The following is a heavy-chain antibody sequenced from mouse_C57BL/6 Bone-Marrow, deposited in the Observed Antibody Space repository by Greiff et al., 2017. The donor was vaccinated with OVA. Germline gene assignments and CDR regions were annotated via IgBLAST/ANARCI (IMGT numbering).Heavy chain of an antibody. CDR3: ARDGYYVSYYAMDY. CDR1: GYTFTDYY. Sequence: VQLQQSGAELVRPGASVKLSCKASGYTFTDYYINWVKQRPGQGLEWIARIYPGSGNTYYNEKFKGKATLTAEKSSSTAYMQLSSLTSEDSAVYFCARDGYYVSYYAMDYWGQGTSVTVSS. J-gene: IGHJ4*01. CDR2: IYPGSGNT. D-gene: IGHD2-3*01. V-gene: IGHV1-76*01.